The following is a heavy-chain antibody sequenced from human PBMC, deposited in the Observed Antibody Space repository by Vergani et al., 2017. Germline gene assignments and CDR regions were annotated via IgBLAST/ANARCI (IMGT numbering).Heavy chain of an antibody. V-gene: IGHV1-18*01. Sequence: QVQLVQSGAEVKKPGAPVKVSCKASGYTFTSYGISWVRQAPEQGLEWMGWISAYNGNTNYAQKLQGRVTMTTDTSTSTAYMELRSLRSDDTAVYYCARDPARNWGENPGPFDYWGQGTLVTVSS. CDR1: GYTFTSYG. J-gene: IGHJ4*02. CDR2: ISAYNGNT. D-gene: IGHD7-27*01. CDR3: ARDPARNWGENPGPFDY.